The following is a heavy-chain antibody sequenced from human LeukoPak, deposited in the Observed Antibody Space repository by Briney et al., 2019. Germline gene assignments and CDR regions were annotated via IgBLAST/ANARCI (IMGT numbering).Heavy chain of an antibody. CDR2: IYTSGST. CDR3: ARTSYCSGTTCYFRHFHY. J-gene: IGHJ4*02. V-gene: IGHV4-61*02. D-gene: IGHD2-2*01. CDR1: GGSINSGSYY. Sequence: SETLSLTCTVSGGSINSGSYYWSWIRQPAGKGLEWIGRIYTSGSTNYNPSLQSRVTISLDTSQNQVSLQLTSVTAADTAMYYCARTSYCSGTTCYFRHFHYWGQGTLVTVSS.